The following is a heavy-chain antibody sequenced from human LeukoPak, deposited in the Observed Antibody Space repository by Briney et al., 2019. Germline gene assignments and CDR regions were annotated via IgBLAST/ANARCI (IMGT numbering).Heavy chain of an antibody. V-gene: IGHV1-18*04. CDR1: GYTFRSYA. Sequence: ASVKVSCKASGYTFRSYALTWVRQAPGQGLEWMGWVSPYTGHTEYAQTFQGRVTMTADTSTTTSHLELRSLRSDDTAMYFCARESDYGGNYYYLDSWGQGTLVTVSS. D-gene: IGHD4-23*01. J-gene: IGHJ4*02. CDR3: ARESDYGGNYYYLDS. CDR2: VSPYTGHT.